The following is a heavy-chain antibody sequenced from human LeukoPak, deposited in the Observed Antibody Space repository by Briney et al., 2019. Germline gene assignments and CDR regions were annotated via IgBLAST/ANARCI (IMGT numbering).Heavy chain of an antibody. D-gene: IGHD3-16*01. CDR3: ARLRGGNY. CDR1: GFTFSSSW. V-gene: IGHV3-7*01. Sequence: PGGSLRLSCAASGFTFSSSWMTWVRQAPGKGLEWVANINEDGSEKYYVDSVKGRFTISRDNAKNSLYLQMNSLRAEDTAVYYCARLRGGNYWGQGTLVTVSS. J-gene: IGHJ4*02. CDR2: INEDGSEK.